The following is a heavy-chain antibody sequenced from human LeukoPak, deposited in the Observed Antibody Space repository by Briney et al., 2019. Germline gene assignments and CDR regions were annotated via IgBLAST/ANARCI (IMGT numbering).Heavy chain of an antibody. J-gene: IGHJ5*02. D-gene: IGHD3-22*01. CDR3: ARAHYYESSGYFVRHWFDP. CDR1: GGSISNYY. Sequence: PSETLSLTCTVSGGSISNYYWSWIRQPPGKGLEWIGYIYYSGSTNYNPSLKSRVTISVDTSKNQFSLKLSSVTAADTAVYYCARAHYYESSGYFVRHWFDPWGQGTLVNVSS. V-gene: IGHV4-59*01. CDR2: IYYSGST.